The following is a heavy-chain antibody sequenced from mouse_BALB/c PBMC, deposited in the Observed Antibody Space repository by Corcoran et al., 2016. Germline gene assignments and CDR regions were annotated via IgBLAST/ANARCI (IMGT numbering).Heavy chain of an antibody. V-gene: IGHV8-12*01. Sequence: QVTLKESGPGILQPSQTLSLTCSFSGFSLSTSGMGVSWIRQPSGKGLEWLAHIYWDDDKRYNPSLKSRPTISKDTSRNQVFLKITSMDTADTATYYCARSELGRERFAYWGQGTLVTVSA. D-gene: IGHD4-1*01. J-gene: IGHJ3*01. CDR1: GFSLSTSGMG. CDR3: ARSELGRERFAY. CDR2: IYWDDDK.